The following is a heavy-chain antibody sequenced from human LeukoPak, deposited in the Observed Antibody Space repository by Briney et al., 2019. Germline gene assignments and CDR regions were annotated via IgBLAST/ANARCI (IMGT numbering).Heavy chain of an antibody. Sequence: GGSLRLSCAASGFIFSKYGMNWVRQAPGKGLEWVAAISASGSATSYADSVRGRFTISRDNSKNTLYLQMNSLRAEDTAVYYCAKGANYYYDSSGYATFDYWGQGTLVTVSS. J-gene: IGHJ4*02. CDR1: GFIFSKYG. D-gene: IGHD3-22*01. V-gene: IGHV3-23*01. CDR2: ISASGSAT. CDR3: AKGANYYYDSSGYATFDY.